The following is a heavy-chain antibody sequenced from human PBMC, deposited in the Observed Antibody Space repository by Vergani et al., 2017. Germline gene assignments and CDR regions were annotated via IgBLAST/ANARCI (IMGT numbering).Heavy chain of an antibody. CDR1: GFTFDDYA. V-gene: IGHV3-9*01. CDR2: ISWNSGSI. D-gene: IGHD3-22*01. Sequence: EVQLVESGGGLVQPGRSLRLSCAASGFTFDDYAMHWVRQAPGKGLEWVSGISWNSGSIGYADSVKGRFTISRDNSKNTLYLQMNSLRAEDTAVYYCARDRGSKYYYDSSGYYSGAFDIWGQGTMVTVSS. J-gene: IGHJ3*02. CDR3: ARDRGSKYYYDSSGYYSGAFDI.